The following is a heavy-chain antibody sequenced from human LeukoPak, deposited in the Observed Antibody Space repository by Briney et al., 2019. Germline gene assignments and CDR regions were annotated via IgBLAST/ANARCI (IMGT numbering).Heavy chain of an antibody. CDR1: GGSISSYY. CDR3: ARGESKRYSGYDYYVMDV. Sequence: PSETLSLTCTVSGGSISSYYWSWIRQPPGKGLEWIGDINYSGSTNYNPSLKRRVTISVDTSKNQFSLKVSSVTAADTAVYYCARGESKRYSGYDYYVMDVWGQGTTVTVSS. CDR2: INYSGST. V-gene: IGHV4-59*01. J-gene: IGHJ6*02. D-gene: IGHD5-12*01.